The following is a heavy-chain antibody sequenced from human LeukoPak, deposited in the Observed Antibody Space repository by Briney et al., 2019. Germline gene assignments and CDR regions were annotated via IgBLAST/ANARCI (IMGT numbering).Heavy chain of an antibody. CDR2: VWYDGIKN. D-gene: IGHD1-1*01. J-gene: IGHJ4*02. CDR1: GFTFSSYS. Sequence: GGSLRLSCAASGFTFSSYSMNWVRQAPGKGLEWVAVVWYDGIKNVFADSVKGRFTLSRDNSNNTLFLQMNSLRVEDTAVYYCAKDRSDTWSFDYWGQGTLVTASS. CDR3: AKDRSDTWSFDY. V-gene: IGHV3-33*06.